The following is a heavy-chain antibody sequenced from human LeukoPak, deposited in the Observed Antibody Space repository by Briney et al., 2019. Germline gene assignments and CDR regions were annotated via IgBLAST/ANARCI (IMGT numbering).Heavy chain of an antibody. CDR1: GLTFSSHG. V-gene: IGHV3-23*01. J-gene: IGHJ4*02. D-gene: IGHD5-24*01. CDR3: AKDDAWLQYGN. CDR2: ISPNGVIT. Sequence: PGGSLRLTCAASGLTFSSHGMSWVRQAPGKGLEWVSGISPNGVITYYADSVKGRFTISRDNSKGTVYLQMNSLRPEDTAVYYCAKDDAWLQYGNWGRGTLVTVSS.